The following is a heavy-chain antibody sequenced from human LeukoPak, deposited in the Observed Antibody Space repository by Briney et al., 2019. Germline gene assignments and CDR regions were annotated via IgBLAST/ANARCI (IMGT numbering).Heavy chain of an antibody. Sequence: GGSLRLSCAASGFTFSTYGMHWVRQAPGKGLEWVAFIRYDGTKKYYADSLKGRFTISRDNAKNSLYLQMNSLRAEDTAVYYCARTRGYSGHDYWGQGTLVTVSS. D-gene: IGHD5-12*01. J-gene: IGHJ4*02. CDR1: GFTFSTYG. CDR3: ARTRGYSGHDY. CDR2: IRYDGTKK. V-gene: IGHV3-30*02.